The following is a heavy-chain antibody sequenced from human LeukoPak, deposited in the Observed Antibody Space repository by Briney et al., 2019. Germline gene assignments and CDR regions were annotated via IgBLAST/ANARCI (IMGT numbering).Heavy chain of an antibody. CDR3: ARMYSSGWYDY. Sequence: GGSLRLSCAASGFTFSSYWMHWVRQAPGKGLVWVSRINSDGSRTSYADSVKGRFTISRDNAKNTLYLQMNSLRAEDTAVYYCARMYSSGWYDYWGQGTLVTVSS. CDR1: GFTFSSYW. J-gene: IGHJ4*02. D-gene: IGHD6-19*01. V-gene: IGHV3-74*01. CDR2: INSDGSRT.